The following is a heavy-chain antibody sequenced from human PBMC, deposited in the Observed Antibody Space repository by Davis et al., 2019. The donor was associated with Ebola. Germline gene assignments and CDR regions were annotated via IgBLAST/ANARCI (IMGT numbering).Heavy chain of an antibody. J-gene: IGHJ6*04. CDR1: GFNFDDYS. CDR3: VRDGIATFGKVKYYYSMDV. D-gene: IGHD6-13*01. V-gene: IGHV3-74*01. CDR2: INSDGSNT. Sequence: HTGGSLRLSCAATGFNFDDYSMHWVRQPPGKGLVWVSRINSDGSNTNYADSVKGRFTISRDNAKNTLYLQMNSLRVEDTAVYYCVRDGIATFGKVKYYYSMDVWGKGTTVTVSS.